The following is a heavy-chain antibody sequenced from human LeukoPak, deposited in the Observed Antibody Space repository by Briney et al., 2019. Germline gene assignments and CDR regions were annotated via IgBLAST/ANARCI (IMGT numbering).Heavy chain of an antibody. CDR2: INHSGST. D-gene: IGHD3-10*01. CDR1: GGSFSGYY. CDR3: AANSADYNTLGSSYKV. J-gene: IGHJ4*02. V-gene: IGHV4-34*01. Sequence: SETLSLTCAVYGGSFSGYYWSWIRLPPGKGLEWIGEINHSGSTNYNPSLKSRVTISVDTSKNQFSLKLNSVTAADTAVFYCAANSADYNTLGSSYKVWGQGTLVTVSS.